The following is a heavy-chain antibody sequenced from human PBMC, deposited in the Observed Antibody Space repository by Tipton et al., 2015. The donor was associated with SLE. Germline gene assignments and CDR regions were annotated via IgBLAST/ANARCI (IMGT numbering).Heavy chain of an antibody. CDR2: IDYSGST. V-gene: IGHV4-59*12. CDR1: GASISDYY. CDR3: ARGGAVAGRPLLADI. J-gene: IGHJ3*02. D-gene: IGHD6-19*01. Sequence: LRLSCTVSGASISDYYWTWIRQFPGKGLEWIGYIDYSGSTNYNPPLKSRLTISGDTSKNQFSLQLNSVTPEDTAVYYCARGGAVAGRPLLADIWGQGTMVTVSS.